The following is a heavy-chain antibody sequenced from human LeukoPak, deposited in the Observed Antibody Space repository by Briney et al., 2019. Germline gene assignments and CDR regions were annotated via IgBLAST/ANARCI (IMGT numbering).Heavy chain of an antibody. J-gene: IGHJ4*02. CDR2: MNPNSGNT. CDR3: ARDRDCGGDCYSTLFDY. V-gene: IGHV1-8*01. D-gene: IGHD2-21*02. CDR1: GYTFTSYD. Sequence: ASVKVSRRASGYTFTSYDINWVRQATGQGLEWMGWMNPNSGNTGYAQKFQGRVTMTRNTSISTAYMELSSLRSEDTAVYYCARDRDCGGDCYSTLFDYWGQGTLVTVSS.